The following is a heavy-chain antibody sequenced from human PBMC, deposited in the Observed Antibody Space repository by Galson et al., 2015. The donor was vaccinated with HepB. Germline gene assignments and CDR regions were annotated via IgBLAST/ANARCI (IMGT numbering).Heavy chain of an antibody. Sequence: SLRLSCAASGLTFSDYYMSWIRQAPGKGLEWVSYISSSGSTIYYADSAKGRFTISRDNAKNSLYLQMNSLRAEDTAVYYCARDGYYYDSSDSGLDYWGQGTLVTVSS. CDR1: GLTFSDYY. CDR3: ARDGYYYDSSDSGLDY. D-gene: IGHD3-22*01. J-gene: IGHJ4*02. CDR2: ISSSGSTI. V-gene: IGHV3-11*01.